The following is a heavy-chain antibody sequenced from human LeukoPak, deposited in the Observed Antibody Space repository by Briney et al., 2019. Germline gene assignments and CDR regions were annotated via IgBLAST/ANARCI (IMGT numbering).Heavy chain of an antibody. CDR2: ISSDGTST. CDR3: ASSGWSDALDM. D-gene: IGHD2-15*01. J-gene: IGHJ3*02. Sequence: PGGSLRLSCAASGFTFRSYGMHWVRQAPGKGLVWVSRISSDGTSTTCADSVKGRFTISRDNAKNTLYLQLDSLRAEDTAIYYCASSGWSDALDMWGQGTRVTVSS. CDR1: GFTFRSYG. V-gene: IGHV3-74*01.